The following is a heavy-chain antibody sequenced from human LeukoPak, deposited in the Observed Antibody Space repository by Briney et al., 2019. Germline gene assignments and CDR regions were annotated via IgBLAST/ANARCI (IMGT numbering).Heavy chain of an antibody. J-gene: IGHJ6*02. D-gene: IGHD5-12*01. CDR1: GFIFSTYT. V-gene: IGHV3-48*04. Sequence: GGSLRLSCAASGFIFSTYTMTWVRQAPGRGLEWVSHISSSSGSTIYYADSVKGRFTISRDNAKNSLYLQMNSLRAEDTAVYYCARRLSGMDVWGQGTTVTVSS. CDR2: ISSSSGSTI. CDR3: ARRLSGMDV.